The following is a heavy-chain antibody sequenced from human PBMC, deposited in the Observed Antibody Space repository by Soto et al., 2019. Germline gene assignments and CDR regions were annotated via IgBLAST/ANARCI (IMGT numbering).Heavy chain of an antibody. Sequence: SXTRSLTSTVSGGPIRSYYWSWIRQPPGKGLEWIGYIYYSGSTNYNPSLKSRVTISVDTSKNQFSLKLSSVTAADTAVYYCARRGATTKKPFDYWGQGTLVTVSS. CDR1: GGPIRSYY. CDR3: ARRGATTKKPFDY. J-gene: IGHJ4*02. V-gene: IGHV4-59*08. CDR2: IYYSGST. D-gene: IGHD1-26*01.